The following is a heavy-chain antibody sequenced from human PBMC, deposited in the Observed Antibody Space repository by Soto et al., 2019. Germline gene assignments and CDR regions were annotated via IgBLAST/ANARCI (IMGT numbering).Heavy chain of an antibody. V-gene: IGHV3-15*07. Sequence: EVQLVESGGGVVKPGGSLGLSCGASGFSFNNVWMHWVRQAPGRGLEWVGRIKSKADGETTDYAEPVKGRFTVSRDDSKNKVSLQRNSLKTEYTAVYNCNAYYDLGSGHTPLWGQGTLVTVSS. J-gene: IGHJ4*02. D-gene: IGHD3-3*01. CDR2: IKSKADGETT. CDR3: NAYYDLGSGHTPL. CDR1: GFSFNNVW.